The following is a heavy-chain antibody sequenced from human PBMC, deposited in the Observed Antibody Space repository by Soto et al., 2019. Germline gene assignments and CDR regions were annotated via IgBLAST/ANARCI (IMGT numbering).Heavy chain of an antibody. CDR3: ARARSSESTIDYYYYYMDV. Sequence: ASVKVSCKASGYTFTSYGISWVRQAPGQGLEWMGWIGAYNGNTNYAQKLQGRVTMTTDTSTSTAYMELRSLRSDDTAVYYCARARSSESTIDYYYYYMDVWGKGTTVTVSS. CDR2: IGAYNGNT. CDR1: GYTFTSYG. J-gene: IGHJ6*03. D-gene: IGHD5-12*01. V-gene: IGHV1-18*01.